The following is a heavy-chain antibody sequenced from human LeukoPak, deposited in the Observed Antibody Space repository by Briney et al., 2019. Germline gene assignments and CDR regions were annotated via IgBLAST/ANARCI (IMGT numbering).Heavy chain of an antibody. CDR2: IYYSGST. V-gene: IGHV4-59*01. D-gene: IGHD3-22*01. CDR3: ARGRYSYYDSSAYYGFDY. Sequence: SETLSLTCAVYGGSFSGYYWSWIRQPPGKGLEWIGYIYYSGSTNYNPSLKSRVTISVDTSKNQFSLKLSSVTAADTAVYYCARGRYSYYDSSAYYGFDYWGQGTLVTVSS. CDR1: GGSFSGYY. J-gene: IGHJ4*02.